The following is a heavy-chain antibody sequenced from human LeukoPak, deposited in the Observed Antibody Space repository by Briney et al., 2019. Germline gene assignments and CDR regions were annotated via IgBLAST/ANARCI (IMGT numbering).Heavy chain of an antibody. CDR1: GFSLSTSGVG. V-gene: IGHV2-5*02. D-gene: IGHD2-15*01. CDR2: IYWDDDK. J-gene: IGHJ4*02. CDR3: AHTRVVVAATNFDY. Sequence: GSGPTLVNPTQTLTLTCTFSGFSLSTSGVGVGWIRQPPGKALERLALIYWDDDKRYSPSLKSRLTITKDTSKIQVVLTMTNMDPVDTATYYCAHTRVVVAATNFDYWGQGTLVTVSS.